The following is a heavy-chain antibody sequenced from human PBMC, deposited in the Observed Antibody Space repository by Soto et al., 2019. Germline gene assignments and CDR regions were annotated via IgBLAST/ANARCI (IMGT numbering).Heavy chain of an antibody. D-gene: IGHD5-12*01. CDR2: MNPNSGNT. J-gene: IGHJ4*02. CDR3: ARGKVWLRAFHX. Sequence: ASVKVSCKASGYTFTSYDINWVRQATGQGLEWMGWMNPNSGNTGYAKKFQGRVNMTRNTSISKAYMELSSLRSEDTAVYYCARGKVWLRAFHXWGQGTPVTASX. V-gene: IGHV1-8*01. CDR1: GYTFTSYD.